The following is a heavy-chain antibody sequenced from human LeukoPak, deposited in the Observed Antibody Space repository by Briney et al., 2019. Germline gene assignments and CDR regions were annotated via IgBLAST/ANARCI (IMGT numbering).Heavy chain of an antibody. CDR1: GFTFSSYA. Sequence: PGGSLRLSCAASGFTFSSYAMSWVRQAPGKGLEWVSAISGSAGSTYHADSVKGRFTVSRDYAKNTLFLQMNNLRTEDTALYFCATARNFRFEYWGQGSLVIVSA. CDR2: ISGSAGST. CDR3: ATARNFRFEY. D-gene: IGHD1-7*01. J-gene: IGHJ4*02. V-gene: IGHV3-23*01.